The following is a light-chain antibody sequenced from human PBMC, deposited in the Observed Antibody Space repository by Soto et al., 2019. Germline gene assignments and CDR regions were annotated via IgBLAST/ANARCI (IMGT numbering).Light chain of an antibody. J-gene: IGLJ3*02. Sequence: QSALTQPASASGSPGQSITISCTGTSSDVGGYNYVSWYQQHPGKAPKLMIYDVNNRPSGVSNRFSGSKSGNTASLTISGLQAEDEADYFCSSYTSTSTPVVFGGGTKLTVL. CDR2: DVN. V-gene: IGLV2-14*01. CDR1: SSDVGGYNY. CDR3: SSYTSTSTPVV.